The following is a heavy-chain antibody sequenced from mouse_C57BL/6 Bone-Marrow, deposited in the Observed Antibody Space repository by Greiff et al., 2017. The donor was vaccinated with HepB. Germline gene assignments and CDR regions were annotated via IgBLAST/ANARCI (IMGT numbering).Heavy chain of an antibody. CDR2: IDPSVSYT. Sequence: VQVVESGAELVMPGASVKLSCKASGYTFTSYWMHWVKQRPGQGLEWIGEIDPSVSYTNYNQKFKGKSTLTVDKSSSTAYMQLSSLTSEDSAVYYCASLSGPRNAMDYWGQGTSVTVSS. V-gene: IGHV1-69*01. J-gene: IGHJ4*01. CDR1: GYTFTSYW. CDR3: ASLSGPRNAMDY. D-gene: IGHD3-1*01.